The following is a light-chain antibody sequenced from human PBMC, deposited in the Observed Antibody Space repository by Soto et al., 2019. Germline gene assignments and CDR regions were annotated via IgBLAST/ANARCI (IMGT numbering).Light chain of an antibody. Sequence: QMTKSPSSLSASVGDRVTITCLASQSISSYLNWYQQKPGKAPKLLIYAASSLQSGVPSRFSGSGSGTDFTLTISSLQTEDFATYYCQQSYSTPQTFGPGTKVDIK. CDR3: QQSYSTPQT. J-gene: IGKJ3*01. CDR1: QSISSY. CDR2: AAS. V-gene: IGKV1-39*01.